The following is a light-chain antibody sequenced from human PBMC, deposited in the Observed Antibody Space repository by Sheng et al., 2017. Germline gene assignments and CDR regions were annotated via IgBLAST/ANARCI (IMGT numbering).Light chain of an antibody. V-gene: IGKV3D-15*01. CDR3: QQYDTSPPRT. CDR2: AAS. Sequence: ETVMTQSPATLSVSPGESATLSCRASSSVPTRLAWYQQKPGQAPRLLIYAASERATGTPDRFSGGGSGTDFTFTISGLEPEDFAVYYCQQYDTSPPRTFGQGTEVEIK. J-gene: IGKJ1*01. CDR1: SSVPTR.